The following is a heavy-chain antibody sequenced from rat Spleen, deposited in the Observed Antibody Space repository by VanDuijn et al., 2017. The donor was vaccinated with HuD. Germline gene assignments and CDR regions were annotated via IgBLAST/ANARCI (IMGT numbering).Heavy chain of an antibody. Sequence: EVQLVESGGGLVQPGRSLKLSCAASGFTFSNFDMAWVRQAPTKGLEWVTSISPSGVTYYRDSVKGRFTVSRGNTERTLYLLVDSLRSEDTATYYCVRQDTSGYSNWFAYWGQGTLVTVSS. V-gene: IGHV5-25*01. CDR3: VRQDTSGYSNWFAY. J-gene: IGHJ3*01. CDR2: ISPSGVT. D-gene: IGHD4-3*01. CDR1: GFTFSNFD.